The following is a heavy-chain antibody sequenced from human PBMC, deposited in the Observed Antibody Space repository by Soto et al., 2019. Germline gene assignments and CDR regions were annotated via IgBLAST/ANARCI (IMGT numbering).Heavy chain of an antibody. CDR2: ISSNSSTI. V-gene: IGHV3-48*02. Sequence: EVQLVESGGGLIQHGGSLRLSCAASGFTVSSYSMNWVRQAPGKGLERVSYISSNSSTIYYADSVKGRFTISRDNAKNSLYLQLNSLRDEDTAGYYRARDGVYYYYGMDVWGQGTTVTVSS. J-gene: IGHJ6*02. CDR3: ARDGVYYYYGMDV. CDR1: GFTVSSYS.